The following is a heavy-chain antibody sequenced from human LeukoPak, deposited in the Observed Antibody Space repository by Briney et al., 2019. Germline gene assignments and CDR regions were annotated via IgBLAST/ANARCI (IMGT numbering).Heavy chain of an antibody. V-gene: IGHV4-31*03. D-gene: IGHD3-22*01. Sequence: SETLSLTCTVSGGSISSGGYYWSWIRQHPGKGLEWIGYIYYSGSTYYNPSLKSRVTISVDTSKNQFSLKLSSVTAADTAVYYCARDVYHRTYYYDSSGYYGSAFDIWGQGTMVTVSS. CDR3: ARDVYHRTYYYDSSGYYGSAFDI. CDR1: GGSISSGGYY. J-gene: IGHJ3*02. CDR2: IYYSGST.